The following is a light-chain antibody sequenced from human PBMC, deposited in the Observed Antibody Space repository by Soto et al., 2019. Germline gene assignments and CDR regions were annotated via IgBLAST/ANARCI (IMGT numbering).Light chain of an antibody. CDR2: DAS. Sequence: DIQMTQSPSSLSASVGDRVTITCRASQGIRNDLGWYQQKPGKAPKLLIYDASSLESGVPSRFSGHGSGTEFTLTISSLQPDDSASYYCQQYNSYSQTFGQGTKVDIK. CDR3: QQYNSYSQT. V-gene: IGKV1-17*01. J-gene: IGKJ1*01. CDR1: QGIRND.